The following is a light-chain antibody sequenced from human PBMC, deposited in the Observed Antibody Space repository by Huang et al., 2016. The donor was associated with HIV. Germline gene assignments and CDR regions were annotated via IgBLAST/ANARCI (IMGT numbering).Light chain of an antibody. J-gene: IGKJ1*01. CDR1: QSISTSY. Sequence: EIVLTQSPGTLSLSPGERATLSCRASQSISTSYLAWYQQKPGQAPRLLIVGASSRATGIPDRFSGSGSGTDFTLIISRLEPEDFAVFYCQQYGSSPPTFGQGTKVEIK. CDR2: GAS. V-gene: IGKV3-20*01. CDR3: QQYGSSPPT.